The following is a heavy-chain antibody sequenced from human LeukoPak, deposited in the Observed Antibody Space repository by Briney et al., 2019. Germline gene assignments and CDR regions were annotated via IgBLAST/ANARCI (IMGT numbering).Heavy chain of an antibody. J-gene: IGHJ4*02. CDR1: GFTFSSYW. D-gene: IGHD3-22*01. CDR3: ARNFHRRLYDSSAYYPY. Sequence: PGGSLRLSCAASGFTFSSYWMSWVRQAPGKGLEWVANIKQDGSEKYYVDSVKGRFTISRDNAKNSLYLQMNSLRAEDTAVYYCARNFHRRLYDSSAYYPYWGQGTLVTVSS. V-gene: IGHV3-7*01. CDR2: IKQDGSEK.